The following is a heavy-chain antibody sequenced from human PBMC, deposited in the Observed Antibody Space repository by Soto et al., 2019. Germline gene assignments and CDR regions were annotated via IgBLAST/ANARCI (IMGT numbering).Heavy chain of an antibody. CDR3: TRVIGKYCSSTSCYAGITRNYYFDY. CDR2: IRSKAYGGTT. D-gene: IGHD2-2*01. Sequence: GGSLRLSCTASGFTFGDYAMSWFRQAPGKGLEWVGFIRSKAYGGTTEYAASVKGRFTNSRDDSKSIAYLHMNSLKTEETAVYYCTRVIGKYCSSTSCYAGITRNYYFDYWGQGTLVTVSS. V-gene: IGHV3-49*03. J-gene: IGHJ4*02. CDR1: GFTFGDYA.